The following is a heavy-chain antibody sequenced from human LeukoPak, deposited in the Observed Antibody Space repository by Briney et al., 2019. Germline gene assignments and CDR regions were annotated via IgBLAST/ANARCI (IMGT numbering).Heavy chain of an antibody. V-gene: IGHV4-61*02. J-gene: IGHJ4*02. CDR2: IYTSGST. Sequence: PSETLSLTCTVSGGSISSGSYYWSWIRQPAGKGLEWIGRIYTSGSTNYNPSLESRVTISVDTSKNQFSLKLSSVTAADTAVYYCANTMVRGVISRTYFDYWGQGTLVTVSS. CDR1: GGSISSGSYY. D-gene: IGHD3-10*01. CDR3: ANTMVRGVISRTYFDY.